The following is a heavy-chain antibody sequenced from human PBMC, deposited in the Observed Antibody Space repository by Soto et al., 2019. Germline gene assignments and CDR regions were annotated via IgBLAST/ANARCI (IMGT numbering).Heavy chain of an antibody. CDR3: ARLSVRGYSYGYKTSFDY. V-gene: IGHV4-39*01. Sequence: QLQLQESGPGLVKPSETLSLTCTVSGGSISSSSYYWGWIRQPPGKGLEWIGSIYYSGSTYYNPSLTSRVTISVDTSKNQFSLKLSSVTAADTAVYYCARLSVRGYSYGYKTSFDYWGQGTLVTVSS. CDR1: GGSISSSSYY. D-gene: IGHD5-18*01. CDR2: IYYSGST. J-gene: IGHJ4*02.